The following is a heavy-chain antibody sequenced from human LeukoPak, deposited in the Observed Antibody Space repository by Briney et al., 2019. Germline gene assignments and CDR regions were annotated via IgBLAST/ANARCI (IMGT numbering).Heavy chain of an antibody. Sequence: GSLRLSCAAAGFNFSNYGMDWVRQAPGKGLEWVSGIAAGVDYTHYADSVRGRFAISRDNSKNTLHLQMSSLRAEDTAIYYCARGYSSGDISMDYRGRGTLVTVPP. CDR1: GFNFSNYG. J-gene: IGHJ4*02. CDR3: ARGYSSGDISMDY. D-gene: IGHD5-18*01. CDR2: IAAGVDYT. V-gene: IGHV3-23*01.